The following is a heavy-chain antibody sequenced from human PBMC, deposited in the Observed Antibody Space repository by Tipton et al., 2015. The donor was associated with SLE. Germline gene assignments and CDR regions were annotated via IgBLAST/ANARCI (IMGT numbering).Heavy chain of an antibody. D-gene: IGHD4-11*01. CDR2: IYTGGNT. CDR3: AREFLNPVTTVHYYFDL. V-gene: IGHV4-4*07. J-gene: IGHJ2*01. Sequence: LRLSCTVSGGSIGRYYWGGIRQPAGKGLEWIGRIYTGGNTKYNPALESRVTLSVDASKDQFSLRLTSVTAADTAVYYCAREFLNPVTTVHYYFDLWGRGTLVTVSS. CDR1: GGSIGRYY.